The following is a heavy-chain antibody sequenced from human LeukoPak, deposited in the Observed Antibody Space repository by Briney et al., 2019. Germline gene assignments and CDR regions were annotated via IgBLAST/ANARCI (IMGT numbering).Heavy chain of an antibody. J-gene: IGHJ3*02. Sequence: SGGSLRLSCAASGFTFSSYWMSWVRQAPGKGLEWVANIKQDGSEKYYVDSVKGRFTISRDNAKNSLYLQMNSLRAEDTAVYYCARDGRGGELLDAFDIWGQGTMVTVSS. CDR2: IKQDGSEK. CDR1: GFTFSSYW. V-gene: IGHV3-7*01. CDR3: ARDGRGGELLDAFDI. D-gene: IGHD2-21*01.